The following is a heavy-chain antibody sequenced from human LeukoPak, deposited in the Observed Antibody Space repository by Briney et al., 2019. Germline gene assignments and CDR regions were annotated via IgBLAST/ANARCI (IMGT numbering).Heavy chain of an antibody. CDR3: AREDILAAGPVYF. CDR2: IYSTGFI. D-gene: IGHD5-12*01. J-gene: IGHJ4*02. CDR1: GGSITSHY. Sequence: SETLSLTCTVSGGSITSHYWSWIRQPAGKGLEWIARIYSTGFIEYNPSLKRRGTMSADTSKNQFALKLSSVTAAETAVYYLAREDILAAGPVYFWGQGTLGTVSP. V-gene: IGHV4-4*07.